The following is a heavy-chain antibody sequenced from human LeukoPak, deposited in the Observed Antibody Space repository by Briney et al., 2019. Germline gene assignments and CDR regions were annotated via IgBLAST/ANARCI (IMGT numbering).Heavy chain of an antibody. CDR1: GFTFSSYW. D-gene: IGHD3-22*01. J-gene: IGHJ4*02. Sequence: GGSLRLSCAASGFTFSSYWMSWVRQAPGRGLEWVANIKQDGSEKYYVDSVKGRFTISRDNAKNSLYLQMNSLRAEDTAVYYCARVGQYYDSSGYWPRLKVKSYFDYWGQGTLVTVSS. V-gene: IGHV3-7*01. CDR3: ARVGQYYDSSGYWPRLKVKSYFDY. CDR2: IKQDGSEK.